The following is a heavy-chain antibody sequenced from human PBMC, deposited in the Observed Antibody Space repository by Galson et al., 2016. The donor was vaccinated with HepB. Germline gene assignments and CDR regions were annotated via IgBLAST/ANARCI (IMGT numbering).Heavy chain of an antibody. CDR1: GFPFSSYG. CDR3: ARVRCISPTCHDFDC. Sequence: SLRLSCAASGFPFSSYGMHWVRQAPGKGLEWVSVIYSGGKTYFADSVKGRFSISRDNAKNTLFLHMNSLRAEDTAVDYCARVRCISPTCHDFDCWGQGTLVTVSS. J-gene: IGHJ4*02. V-gene: IGHV3-NL1*01. CDR2: IYSGGKT. D-gene: IGHD2-2*01.